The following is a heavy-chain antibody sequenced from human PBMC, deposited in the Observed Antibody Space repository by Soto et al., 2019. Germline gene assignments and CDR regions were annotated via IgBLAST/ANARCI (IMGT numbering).Heavy chain of an antibody. V-gene: IGHV4-34*01. CDR2: INHSGST. CDR3: ARSAGNYDSSGYYSYY. D-gene: IGHD3-22*01. Sequence: SETLSLTCAVYGGSFSGYYWSWIRQPPGKGLEWIGEINHSGSTNYNPSLKSRVTISVDTSKNQFSLKLSSVTAADTAVYYCARSAGNYDSSGYYSYYWGQGTLVTVSS. J-gene: IGHJ4*02. CDR1: GGSFSGYY.